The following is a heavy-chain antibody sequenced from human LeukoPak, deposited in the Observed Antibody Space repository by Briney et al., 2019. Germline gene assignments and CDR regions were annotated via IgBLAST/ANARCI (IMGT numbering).Heavy chain of an antibody. CDR3: AKRVPYSSSSVYFDY. CDR2: ISEDGRST. CDR1: GFTFSNYG. D-gene: IGHD6-6*01. V-gene: IGHV3-23*01. Sequence: GGSLRLSCAASGFTFSNYGMSWVRQAPGKGLEWVSAISEDGRSTYYADSVKGRFTISKDNSKKTLSLQMNNLRAEDTAVYYCAKRVPYSSSSVYFDYWGQGTLVTVSS. J-gene: IGHJ4*02.